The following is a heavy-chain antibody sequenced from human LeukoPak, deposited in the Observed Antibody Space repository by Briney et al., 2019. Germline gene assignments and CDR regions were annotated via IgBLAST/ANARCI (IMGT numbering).Heavy chain of an antibody. CDR3: ATVRGNYDAFHI. J-gene: IGHJ3*02. D-gene: IGHD1-26*01. CDR1: GYTLTELS. Sequence: ASVKVSCTVSGYTLTELSMHWVRQAPGKGLEWMGGFDPEDGETIYAQKFQGRVTMTEDTSTDTAYMELSSLRSEDTAVYYCATVRGNYDAFHIWDQGTMVTVSS. CDR2: FDPEDGET. V-gene: IGHV1-24*01.